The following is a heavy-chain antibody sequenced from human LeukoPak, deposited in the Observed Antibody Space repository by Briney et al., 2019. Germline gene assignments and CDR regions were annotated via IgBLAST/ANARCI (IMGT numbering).Heavy chain of an antibody. CDR2: ISGSGDST. D-gene: IGHD6-13*01. CDR1: EFTFSSYA. J-gene: IGHJ5*02. Sequence: GGSLRLSCAASEFTFSSYAMSWVRQAPGQGLELVSAISGSGDSTYYADSVKGRFTISRDNSKNTLYLQMNSLRAEDTAVYYCAKEAPIAAAGTDNWFDPWGQGTLVTVSS. CDR3: AKEAPIAAAGTDNWFDP. V-gene: IGHV3-23*01.